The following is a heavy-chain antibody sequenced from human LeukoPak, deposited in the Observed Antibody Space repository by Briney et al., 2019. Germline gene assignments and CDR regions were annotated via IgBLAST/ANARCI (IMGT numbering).Heavy chain of an antibody. J-gene: IGHJ4*02. CDR3: AKDWQQLDY. D-gene: IGHD6-13*01. Sequence: ETLSLTCTVSGGSISSYYWSWIRQPPGKGLEWVSSISSGSGRTYYADSVKGRFTISRDNSKNTLYLQMNSLRAEDTALYYCAKDWQQLDYWGQGTLVTVSS. CDR1: GGSISSYY. CDR2: ISSGSGRT. V-gene: IGHV3-23*01.